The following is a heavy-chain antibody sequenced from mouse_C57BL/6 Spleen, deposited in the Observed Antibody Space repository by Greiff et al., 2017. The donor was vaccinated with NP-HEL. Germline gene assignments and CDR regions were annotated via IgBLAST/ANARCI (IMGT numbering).Heavy chain of an antibody. CDR3: AREGVYYYGSRAWFAY. V-gene: IGHV1-26*01. Sequence: EVQLQQSGPELVKPGASVKISCKASGYTFTDYYMNWVKQSHGKSLEWIGDINPNNGGTSYNQKFKGKATLTVDKSSSTAYMGLRSLTSEDSAVYYCAREGVYYYGSRAWFAYWGQGTLVTVSA. CDR2: INPNNGGT. J-gene: IGHJ3*01. CDR1: GYTFTDYY. D-gene: IGHD1-1*01.